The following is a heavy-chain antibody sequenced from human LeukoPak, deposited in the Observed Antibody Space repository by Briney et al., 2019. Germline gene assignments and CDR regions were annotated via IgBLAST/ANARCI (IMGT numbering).Heavy chain of an antibody. Sequence: PSETLSLTCAVYGGSFSGYYWSWIRQPPGKGLEWIGEINHSRSTNYNPSLKSRVTISVDTSKNQFSLKLSSVTAADTAVYYCARVDVGFDYWGQGTLVTVSS. V-gene: IGHV4-34*01. CDR1: GGSFSGYY. J-gene: IGHJ4*02. CDR3: ARVDVGFDY. CDR2: INHSRST. D-gene: IGHD1-26*01.